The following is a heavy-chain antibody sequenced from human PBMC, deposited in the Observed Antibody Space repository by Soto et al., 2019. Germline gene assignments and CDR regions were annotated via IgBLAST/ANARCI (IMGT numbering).Heavy chain of an antibody. CDR1: GFTFSSYS. V-gene: IGHV3-21*01. Sequence: PGGSLRLSCAASGFTFSSYSMNWVRQAPGKGLEWVSSISSSSSYIYYADSVKGRFTISRDNAKNSLYLQMNSLRAEDTAVYYCARSRDRWFAGIAAAGPYWYFDLWGRGTLVTVSS. CDR3: ARSRDRWFAGIAAAGPYWYFDL. CDR2: ISSSSSYI. D-gene: IGHD6-13*01. J-gene: IGHJ2*01.